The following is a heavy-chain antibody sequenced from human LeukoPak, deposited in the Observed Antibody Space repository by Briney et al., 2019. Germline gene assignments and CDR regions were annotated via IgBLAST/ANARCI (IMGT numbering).Heavy chain of an antibody. D-gene: IGHD5-18*01. CDR2: ISYDGSNK. J-gene: IGHJ4*02. CDR1: GLTFSSYG. V-gene: IGHV3-30*18. Sequence: GRSLRLSCAASGLTFSSYGMHWVRQAPGKGLEWVAVISYDGSNKYYADSVKGRFTISRDNSKNTLYLQMNSLRAEDTAVYYCAKWPSGYSYGSYPFDYWGQGTLVTVSS. CDR3: AKWPSGYSYGSYPFDY.